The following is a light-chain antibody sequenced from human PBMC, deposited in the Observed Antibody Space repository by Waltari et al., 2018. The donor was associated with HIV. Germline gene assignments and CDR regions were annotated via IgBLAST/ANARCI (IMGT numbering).Light chain of an antibody. CDR1: QSLFCSANNKTY. CDR3: QQHYTAPPT. J-gene: IGKJ2*01. CDR2: WAS. Sequence: DIVMTQSPDSLAVSLGGSATFKCRSSQSLFCSANNKTYVAWYQHKPGQAPKLLIYWASTRESGVPDRFSGSGSGSEFTLSINRLQAEDVAVYLCQQHYTAPPTFGQGTKLEIK. V-gene: IGKV4-1*01.